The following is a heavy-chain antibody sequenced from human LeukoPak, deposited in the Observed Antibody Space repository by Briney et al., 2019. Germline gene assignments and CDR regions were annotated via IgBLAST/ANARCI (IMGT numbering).Heavy chain of an antibody. J-gene: IGHJ6*03. D-gene: IGHD3-10*01. CDR3: ARDPGGYYYMDV. Sequence: ASVKVSCKASGYTFTGYYMHWVRQAPGQGLEWMGWINPNSGGTNYAQKFQGRVTMTRDTSTSTVYMELSSLRSEDTAVYYCARDPGGYYYMDVWGKGTTVTVSS. CDR2: INPNSGGT. V-gene: IGHV1-2*02. CDR1: GYTFTGYY.